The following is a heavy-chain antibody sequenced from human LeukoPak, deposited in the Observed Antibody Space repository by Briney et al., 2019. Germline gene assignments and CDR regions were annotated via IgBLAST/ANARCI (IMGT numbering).Heavy chain of an antibody. CDR3: AKETSRIGGSMASFDY. D-gene: IGHD1-26*01. CDR1: GFNFSSYG. Sequence: GGSLRLSCAASGFNFSSYGLSWVRQAPGEGLEWVSGISGSCGSKNYADSVKGRCTISRDNSKNTLYLQMNSLRAEDTAVYYCAKETSRIGGSMASFDYWGQGTLVTVSS. V-gene: IGHV3-23*01. CDR2: ISGSCGSK. J-gene: IGHJ4*02.